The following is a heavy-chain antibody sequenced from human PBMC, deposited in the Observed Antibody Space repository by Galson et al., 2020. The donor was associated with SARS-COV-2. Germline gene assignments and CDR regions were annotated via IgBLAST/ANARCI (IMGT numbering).Heavy chain of an antibody. Sequence: GGSLRLSCAASGFTFSSYAMHWVRQAPGKGLEWVAVISYDGSNKYYADSVKGRFTISRDNSKNTLYLQMNSLRAEDTAVYYCARESVIVVVDAFEIWGQGTMVTVSS. CDR2: ISYDGSNK. J-gene: IGHJ3*02. CDR1: GFTFSSYA. CDR3: ARESVIVVVDAFEI. D-gene: IGHD3-22*01. V-gene: IGHV3-30*04.